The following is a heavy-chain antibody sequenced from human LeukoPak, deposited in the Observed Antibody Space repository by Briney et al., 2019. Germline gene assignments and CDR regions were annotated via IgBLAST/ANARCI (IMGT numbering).Heavy chain of an antibody. D-gene: IGHD6-6*01. CDR2: LSAYNGNT. V-gene: IGHV1-18*01. Sequence: ASVTVSCKASGYTFTSYGISWVRQAPAQRLESIGSLSAYNGNTNHAQKFQGRVTMTTDTSTSTAYMELRSLRSDDTAVYYCARDLPYGSSDRTPFDYWGQGTLVTVSS. CDR3: ARDLPYGSSDRTPFDY. J-gene: IGHJ4*02. CDR1: GYTFTSYG.